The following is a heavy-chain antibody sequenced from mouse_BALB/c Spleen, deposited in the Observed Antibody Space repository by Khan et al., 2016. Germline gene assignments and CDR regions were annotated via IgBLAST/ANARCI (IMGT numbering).Heavy chain of an antibody. CDR3: ARPHYDAMDY. J-gene: IGHJ4*01. CDR2: ISSDSSTI. Sequence: LVESGGGLVQPGGSRRLSCAASGFTFSSFGMHWVRQAPEKGLEWVAYISSDSSTIYYAGTVQGRFTISRDNTQNTLLLQMTSLRSEDTAMYYCARPHYDAMDYWGQGTSVTVSS. CDR1: GFTFSSFG. V-gene: IGHV5-17*02.